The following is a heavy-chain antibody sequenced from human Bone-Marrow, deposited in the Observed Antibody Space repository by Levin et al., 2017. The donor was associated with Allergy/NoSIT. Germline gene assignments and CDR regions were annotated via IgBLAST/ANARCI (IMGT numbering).Heavy chain of an antibody. D-gene: IGHD6-13*01. CDR1: GFSFSTYA. CDR2: IWYDGSGK. V-gene: IGHV3-33*06. J-gene: IGHJ4*02. CDR3: ANKAAVSQFDY. Sequence: TGGSLRLSCAASGFSFSTYAMYWVRQAPGKGLEWVSVIWYDGSGKFYADSVKGRFTISRDNSKNTLYLQMNSLRAEDTAFYYCANKAAVSQFDYWGQGVLVTVTS.